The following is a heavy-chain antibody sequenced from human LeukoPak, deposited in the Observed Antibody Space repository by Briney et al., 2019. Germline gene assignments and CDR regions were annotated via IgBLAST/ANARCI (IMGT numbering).Heavy chain of an antibody. CDR2: IWYDGSNK. V-gene: IGHV3-33*01. Sequence: GGSLRLSCAASGFTFGSYGMHWVRQAPGKGLEWVAVIWYDGSNKYYADSVKGRFTIPRDNSKNTLYLQMNSLRAEDTAVYYCARAHLDDYGGNDGFDYWGQGTLVTVSS. CDR1: GFTFGSYG. CDR3: ARAHLDDYGGNDGFDY. D-gene: IGHD4-23*01. J-gene: IGHJ4*02.